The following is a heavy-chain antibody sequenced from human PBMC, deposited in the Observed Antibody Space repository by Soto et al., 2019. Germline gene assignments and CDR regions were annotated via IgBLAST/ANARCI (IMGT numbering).Heavy chain of an antibody. V-gene: IGHV5-10-1*01. D-gene: IGHD3-22*01. CDR2: IDPSDSQT. CDR1: GYIFACYW. J-gene: IGHJ4*02. CDR3: ARQIYDSDTGPNFQYYFDS. Sequence: GESLNIFCKGSGYIFACYWLTWVRQAPGKGLDWMGRIDPSDSQTYYSPSFRGHVTISATKSITTVFLQWSSLRASDTAMYYCARQIYDSDTGPNFQYYFDSWGQGTPVTVSS.